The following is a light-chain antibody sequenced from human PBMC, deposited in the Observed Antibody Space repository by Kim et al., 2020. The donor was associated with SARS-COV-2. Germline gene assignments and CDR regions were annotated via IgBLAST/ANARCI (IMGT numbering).Light chain of an antibody. Sequence: VALGQTVSITCQGDRLRSYYATWYQQKPGQAPKVVIYGKDNRPSGVPDRFSGSSSGNTAYLTITGTQAGDEADYYCNSRDSNDYVVFGGGTKVTVL. J-gene: IGLJ2*01. CDR2: GKD. CDR3: NSRDSNDYVV. CDR1: RLRSYY. V-gene: IGLV3-19*01.